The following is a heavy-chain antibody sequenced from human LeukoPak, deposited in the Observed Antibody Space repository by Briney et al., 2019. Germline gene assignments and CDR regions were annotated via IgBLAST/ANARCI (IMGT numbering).Heavy chain of an antibody. D-gene: IGHD5-24*01. J-gene: IGHJ4*02. CDR2: INPNSGGT. Sequence: ASVKVSCKASGYTFTGYYMHWVRQAPGQGLEWMGWINPNSGGTNCAQKFQGRVTITRNTSISTAYMELSSLRSEDTAVYYCARGRGRDGYNYVDYWGQGTLVTVSS. CDR1: GYTFTGYY. CDR3: ARGRGRDGYNYVDY. V-gene: IGHV1-2*02.